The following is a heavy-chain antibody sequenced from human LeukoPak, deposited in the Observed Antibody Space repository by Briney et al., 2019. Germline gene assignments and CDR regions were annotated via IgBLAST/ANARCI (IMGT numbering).Heavy chain of an antibody. J-gene: IGHJ5*02. D-gene: IGHD6-19*01. CDR3: ARPRDDNSGYYIS. CDR2: IYRGGTA. CDR1: GFTFSSYW. V-gene: IGHV3-53*01. Sequence: GGSLRLSCAASGFTFSSYWMHWVRQAPGKGLEWVSLIYRGGTAYVADSVKGRFTVSRDISKNPLYLQMNSLRAEDTALYYCARPRDDNSGYYISWGQGSLVTVSS.